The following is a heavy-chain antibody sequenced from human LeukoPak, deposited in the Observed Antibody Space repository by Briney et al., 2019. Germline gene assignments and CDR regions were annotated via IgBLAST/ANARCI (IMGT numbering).Heavy chain of an antibody. CDR1: GGSISSYY. CDR3: ARDIYGGSGNLHWFDP. V-gene: IGHV4-59*01. Sequence: ASETLSLTCTVSGGSISSYYWSWIRQPPGKGLEWIGCIYYSGYTNYKSSLKSRVTISVDTSKNQFSLKLSSVTAADTAVYYCARDIYGGSGNLHWFDPWGQGTLVTVSS. J-gene: IGHJ5*02. CDR2: IYYSGYT. D-gene: IGHD3-10*01.